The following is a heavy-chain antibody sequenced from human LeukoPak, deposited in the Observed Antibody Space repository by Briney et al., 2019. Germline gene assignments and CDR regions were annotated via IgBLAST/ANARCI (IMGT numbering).Heavy chain of an antibody. V-gene: IGHV4-34*01. CDR1: GGSFSGYY. Sequence: SETLSLTCAVYGGSFSGYYWSWIRQPPGKGLEWIGEINHSGSTNYNLSLKSRVTISVDTSKNQFSLKLSSVTAADTAVYYCARVRRYCSGGSCYRNFDYWGQGTLVTVSS. D-gene: IGHD2-15*01. CDR2: INHSGST. CDR3: ARVRRYCSGGSCYRNFDY. J-gene: IGHJ4*02.